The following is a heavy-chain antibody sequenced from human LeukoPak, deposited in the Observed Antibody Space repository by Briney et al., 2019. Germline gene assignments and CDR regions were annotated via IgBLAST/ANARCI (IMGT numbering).Heavy chain of an antibody. V-gene: IGHV3-48*03. CDR2: ISSSGSTI. D-gene: IGHD3-10*01. Sequence: SGVSVTLSCVASGFTFYSYEMKWLPQAPGKGREGVSYISSSGSTIYYAVSVQGRFTISRDNSKNTLYLQMNSLRAEDTAVYYCAKSLKFGDYTNLPFDSWGQGTLVTVSS. CDR1: GFTFYSYE. CDR3: AKSLKFGDYTNLPFDS. J-gene: IGHJ4*02.